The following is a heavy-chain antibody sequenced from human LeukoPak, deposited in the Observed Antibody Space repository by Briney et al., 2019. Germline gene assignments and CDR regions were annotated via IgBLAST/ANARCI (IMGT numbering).Heavy chain of an antibody. CDR3: ARDNTFYCSRTSCYGGY. J-gene: IGHJ4*02. V-gene: IGHV3-21*01. Sequence: GGSLRLSCAASGFTFSSYSMNWVRQAPGKGLEWVSSISSSSSYIYYADSVKGRFTVSRDNSKNTLYLQMNSLRAEDTAVYFCARDNTFYCSRTSCYGGYWGRGTLVTVSS. CDR2: ISSSSSYI. D-gene: IGHD2-2*01. CDR1: GFTFSSYS.